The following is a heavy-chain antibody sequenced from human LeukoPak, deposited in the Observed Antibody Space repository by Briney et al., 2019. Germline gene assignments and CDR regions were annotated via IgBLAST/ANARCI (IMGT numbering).Heavy chain of an antibody. CDR3: ARDRHITIFGVVIPFDY. J-gene: IGHJ4*02. CDR2: INPSGGST. Sequence: ASVKVSCKASGGTFSSYAISWVRQAPGQGLEWMGIINPSGGSTSYAQKFQGRVTMTRDTSTSTVYMELSSLRSEDTAVYYCARDRHITIFGVVIPFDYWGQGTLVTVSS. D-gene: IGHD3-3*01. V-gene: IGHV1-46*01. CDR1: GGTFSSYA.